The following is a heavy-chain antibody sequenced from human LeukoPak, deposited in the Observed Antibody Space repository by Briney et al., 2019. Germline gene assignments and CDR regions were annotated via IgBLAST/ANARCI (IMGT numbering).Heavy chain of an antibody. Sequence: KPSETLSLTCTVSGGSISSYYWSWIRQPPGKGLEWIGYIYYSGSTNYNPSLKSRVTISVDTSKNQFSLKLSSVPAADTAVYYCARGSADTAMVTIDYWGQGTLVTVSS. CDR1: GGSISSYY. CDR3: ARGSADTAMVTIDY. D-gene: IGHD5-18*01. CDR2: IYYSGST. J-gene: IGHJ4*02. V-gene: IGHV4-59*01.